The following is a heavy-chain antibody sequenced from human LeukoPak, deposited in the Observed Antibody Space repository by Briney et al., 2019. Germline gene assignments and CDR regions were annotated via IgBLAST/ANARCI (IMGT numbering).Heavy chain of an antibody. D-gene: IGHD5-12*01. J-gene: IGHJ6*02. V-gene: IGHV4-59*01. Sequence: SETLSLTCNVSGGSISYYYGSWIRQPPGKGLEWIGYIYYSGSTNYNPSLKSRVTISVDTSKNQFSLKLSSVTAADTAVYYCAREARKGGYSGYGVYYYGMDVWGQGTTVTVSS. CDR3: AREARKGGYSGYGVYYYGMDV. CDR1: GGSISYYY. CDR2: IYYSGST.